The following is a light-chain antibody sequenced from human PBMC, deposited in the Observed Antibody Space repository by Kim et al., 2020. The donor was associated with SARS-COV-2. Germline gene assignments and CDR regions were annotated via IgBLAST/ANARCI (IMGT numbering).Light chain of an antibody. V-gene: IGLV1-47*01. CDR2: RNN. Sequence: QSVLTQPPSASGTPGQRVTISCSGSSSNIGSNYVYCYQQLPGTAPKLLIYRNNQRSSGVPDRFSGSKSGTSASLAISGPRSEAEADYYCAAWDDSLSGWVFGGGTQLTVL. J-gene: IGLJ3*02. CDR1: SSNIGSNY. CDR3: AAWDDSLSGWV.